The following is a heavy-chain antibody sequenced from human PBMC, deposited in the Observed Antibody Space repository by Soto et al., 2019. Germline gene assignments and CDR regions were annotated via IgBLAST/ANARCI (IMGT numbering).Heavy chain of an antibody. D-gene: IGHD3-22*01. CDR3: ARHASYDSSGYPFMDV. Sequence: GESLKISCKGSGYSFTGYWISWVREMPGKGLEWMGRIDPSDSYTNYSPSFQGHVTISADKSISTAYLQWSSLKASDTAMYYCARHASYDSSGYPFMDVWGQGTTVTVSS. CDR2: IDPSDSYT. V-gene: IGHV5-10-1*01. CDR1: GYSFTGYW. J-gene: IGHJ6*02.